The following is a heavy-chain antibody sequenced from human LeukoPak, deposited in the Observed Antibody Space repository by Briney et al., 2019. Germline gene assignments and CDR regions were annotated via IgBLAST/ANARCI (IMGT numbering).Heavy chain of an antibody. CDR3: AKGSGSGWYGWFAP. Sequence: GGSLRLSCAASGFTFGNFWMHWVRQGPEKGLVWVSGIKADGSTGYADSVKGRFTISRDNAKNTLYLQMSSLRAEDTAVYYCAKGSGSGWYGWFAPWGQGTLVTVSS. V-gene: IGHV3-74*01. CDR2: IKADGST. J-gene: IGHJ5*02. CDR1: GFTFGNFW. D-gene: IGHD6-19*01.